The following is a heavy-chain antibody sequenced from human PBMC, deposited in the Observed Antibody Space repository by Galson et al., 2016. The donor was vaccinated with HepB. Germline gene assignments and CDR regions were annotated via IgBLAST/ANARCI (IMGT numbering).Heavy chain of an antibody. V-gene: IGHV4-31*03. J-gene: IGHJ6*02. D-gene: IGHD1/OR15-1a*01. CDR3: ARDHRSRTIAGSGAQYIYYGLDV. CDR1: GGSVTTNGYY. Sequence: TLSLTCTVSGGSVTTNGYYWNWIRQFPGKGLEFIGYTYHTGVTYYNPSLKSRVSISLDTSKNQLSLRLTSVTAADTAVYFCARDHRSRTIAGSGAQYIYYGLDVWSQGTTVTVSS. CDR2: TYHTGVT.